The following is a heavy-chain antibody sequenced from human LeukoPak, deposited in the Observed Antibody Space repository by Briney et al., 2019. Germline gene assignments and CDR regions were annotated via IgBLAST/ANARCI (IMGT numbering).Heavy chain of an antibody. CDR1: GYTFTSYD. CDR2: MNPNSGNT. V-gene: IGHV1-8*01. Sequence: GASVKVSCKASGYTFTSYDINWVRQATGQGLEWMGWMNPNSGNTGYAQKFQGRVTMTRNTSISTAYMELSSLRSEDTAVYYCARGPRGYCSSTSCERRNGYYYYYYMDVWGKGTTVTVSS. J-gene: IGHJ6*03. CDR3: ARGPRGYCSSTSCERRNGYYYYYYMDV. D-gene: IGHD2-2*01.